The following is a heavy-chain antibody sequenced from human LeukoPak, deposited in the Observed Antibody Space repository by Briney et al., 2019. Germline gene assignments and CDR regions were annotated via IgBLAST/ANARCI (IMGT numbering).Heavy chain of an antibody. J-gene: IGHJ4*02. CDR2: IYSGGST. D-gene: IGHD3-16*02. Sequence: GGSLRLSCAASGFTVSSNYMSWVRQAPGKGLEWVSFIYSGGSTYYADSVKGRFTISRDNSKNTLYLQKNSLSAEDTAVYYCARLFGGVIGYFDYWGQGTLVTVSS. CDR1: GFTVSSNY. V-gene: IGHV3-66*04. CDR3: ARLFGGVIGYFDY.